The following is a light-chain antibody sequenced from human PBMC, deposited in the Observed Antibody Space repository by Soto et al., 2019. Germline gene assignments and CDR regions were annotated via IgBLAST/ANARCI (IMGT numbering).Light chain of an antibody. CDR1: SGDVCAYNY. Sequence: QSVLTQPASVSGSPGQSITISCTGTSGDVCAYNYVSWYQQHPGKAPRLMIYDVSNRPSGVSNRFSGSKSGNTASLTISGLQAEDEADYYCSSYTGSSTLFVFGTGTKVTVL. J-gene: IGLJ1*01. CDR2: DVS. V-gene: IGLV2-14*01. CDR3: SSYTGSSTLFV.